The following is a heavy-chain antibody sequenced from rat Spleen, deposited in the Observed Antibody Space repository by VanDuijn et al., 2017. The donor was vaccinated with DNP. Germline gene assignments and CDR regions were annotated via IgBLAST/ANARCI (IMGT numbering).Heavy chain of an antibody. CDR1: GFSLTTYS. D-gene: IGHD1-4*01. CDR3: TRGRHYPFDF. J-gene: IGHJ2*01. Sequence: QVQLKESGPGLVQPSETLSLTCTVSGFSLTTYSVSWVRQPPGKGLEWMGRIQSGGSTYYNSALKSRLSINRDTSKSQVFLKMNSLQTEDTAIYFCTRGRHYPFDFWGQGVMVAVSA. CDR2: IQSGGST. V-gene: IGHV2S1*01.